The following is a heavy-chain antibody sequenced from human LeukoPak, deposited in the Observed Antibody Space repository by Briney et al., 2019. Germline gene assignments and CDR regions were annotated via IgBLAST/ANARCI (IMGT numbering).Heavy chain of an antibody. CDR1: GGSISSYY. D-gene: IGHD4-17*01. Sequence: PSETLSLTCTVSGGSISSYYWSWIRQPPGKGLEWIAYIYYSGSTNYNPSLKSRVTKSVDTSKNQFSRKLSSVTAADTAVYYCASPSPDYGDYGLTWGQGTLVTVSS. CDR3: ASPSPDYGDYGLT. V-gene: IGHV4-59*08. J-gene: IGHJ5*02. CDR2: IYYSGST.